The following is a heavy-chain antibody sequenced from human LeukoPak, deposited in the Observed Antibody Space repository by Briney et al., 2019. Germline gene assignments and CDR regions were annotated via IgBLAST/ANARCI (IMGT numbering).Heavy chain of an antibody. Sequence: GGSLRLSCAASGFTFSSYDMHWVRQATGKGLEWVSAIGTAGDTYYPGSVKGRFTISRENAKNSLYLQMNSLRAGDTAVYYCARARGLLGYFDYWGQGTLVTVSS. CDR2: IGTAGDT. CDR3: ARARGLLGYFDY. J-gene: IGHJ4*02. D-gene: IGHD1-26*01. CDR1: GFTFSSYD. V-gene: IGHV3-13*01.